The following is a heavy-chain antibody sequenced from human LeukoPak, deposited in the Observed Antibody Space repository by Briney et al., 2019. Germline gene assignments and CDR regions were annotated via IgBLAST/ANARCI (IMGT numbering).Heavy chain of an antibody. V-gene: IGHV4-59*01. Sequence: KSSETLSLTCTVSGGSTSSYYWSWIRQPPGKGLEWIGYIYYSGSTNYNPSLKSRVTISVDTSKNQFSLKLSSVTAADTAVYYCARVRKSTVTQGYFDYWGQGTLVTVSS. CDR1: GGSTSSYY. J-gene: IGHJ4*02. D-gene: IGHD4-11*01. CDR3: ARVRKSTVTQGYFDY. CDR2: IYYSGST.